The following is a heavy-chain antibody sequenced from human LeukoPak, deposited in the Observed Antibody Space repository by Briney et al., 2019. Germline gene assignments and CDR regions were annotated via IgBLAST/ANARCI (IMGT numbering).Heavy chain of an antibody. D-gene: IGHD2-2*01. V-gene: IGHV3-23*01. Sequence: PGGSLRLSCAASGFTFSSYAMSWVRQAPGKGLEWVSAISGSGGSTYYADSVKGRFTISRDNSKNTLYLQMNSLRAEDPAVYYCAKKRYQLLSHFDYWGQGTLVTVSS. CDR3: AKKRYQLLSHFDY. J-gene: IGHJ4*02. CDR1: GFTFSSYA. CDR2: ISGSGGST.